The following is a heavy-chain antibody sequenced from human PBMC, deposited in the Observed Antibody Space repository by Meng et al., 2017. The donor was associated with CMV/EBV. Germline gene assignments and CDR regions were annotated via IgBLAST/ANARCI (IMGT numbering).Heavy chain of an antibody. CDR2: IRNRTRGGTT. V-gene: IGHV3-49*04. CDR1: GFNFGDYA. J-gene: IGHJ1*01. CDR3: ARGSGSPEH. D-gene: IGHD3-10*01. Sequence: GESLKISCAASGFNFGDYAMTWVRQAPGKRLEWIGFIRNRTRGGTTKYAASVKGRLSILRDDSKSIAYLQVDSVKTDDTGVYYCARGSGSPEHWGQGTLVTVSS.